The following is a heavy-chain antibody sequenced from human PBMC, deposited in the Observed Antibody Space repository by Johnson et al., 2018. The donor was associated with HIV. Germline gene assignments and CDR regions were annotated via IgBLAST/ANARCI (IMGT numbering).Heavy chain of an antibody. CDR3: ATALGYDAFDI. V-gene: IGHV3-64*01. D-gene: IGHD6-13*01. CDR1: GFTFSSYA. CDR2: ISSNGGST. Sequence: VQLVESGGGLVQPEGSLRLSCAASGFTFSSYAMHWVRQAPGKGLEYVSVISSNGGSTYYANSVKGRFTISRDNSKNTLYLQMNSLRAEDTAVYYCATALGYDAFDIWGQGTMVTVSS. J-gene: IGHJ3*02.